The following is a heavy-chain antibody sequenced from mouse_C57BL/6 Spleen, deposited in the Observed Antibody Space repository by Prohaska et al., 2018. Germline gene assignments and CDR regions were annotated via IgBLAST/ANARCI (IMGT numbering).Heavy chain of an antibody. V-gene: IGHV1-50*01. CDR1: GYTFTSYW. CDR3: AKGGSGYLGGAMDY. CDR2: IEPSDSYT. J-gene: IGHJ4*01. D-gene: IGHD3-2*02. Sequence: QVQLQQPGAELVKPGASVKLSCKTSGYTFTSYWMQWVKQRPGQGLEWIGEIEPSDSYTNYNQKFKGKATLTVDTTSSTAYMQLSSLTSEDSAVYYCAKGGSGYLGGAMDYWGQGTSVTVSS.